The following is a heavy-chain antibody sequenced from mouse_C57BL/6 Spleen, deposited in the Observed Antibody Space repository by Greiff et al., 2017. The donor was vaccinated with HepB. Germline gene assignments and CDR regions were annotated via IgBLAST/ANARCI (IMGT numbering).Heavy chain of an antibody. V-gene: IGHV1-59*01. CDR2: IDPSDSYT. CDR3: ARNGGSSDY. D-gene: IGHD1-1*01. CDR1: GYTFTSYW. Sequence: VQLQQPGAELVRPGTSVKLSCKASGYTFTSYWMHWVKQRPGQGLEWIGVIDPSDSYTNYNQKFKGKATLTVDTSSSTAYMQLSSLTSEDSAVYYCARNGGSSDYWGQGTTLTVSS. J-gene: IGHJ2*01.